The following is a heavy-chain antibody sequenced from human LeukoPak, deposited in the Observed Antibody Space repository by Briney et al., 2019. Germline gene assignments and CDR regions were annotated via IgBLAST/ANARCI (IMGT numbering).Heavy chain of an antibody. CDR1: GFTFSSSA. Sequence: PGGSLRLSCAASGFTFSSSAMSWVRQAPGKGLEWVSSISGSADSTYYADSVKGWFTISRDNSKNTLYLQMNSLRAEDTALYYCARDGPQQVDWLVGYFDYWGQGTLVTVSS. V-gene: IGHV3-23*01. CDR3: ARDGPQQVDWLVGYFDY. D-gene: IGHD3-9*01. J-gene: IGHJ4*02. CDR2: ISGSADST.